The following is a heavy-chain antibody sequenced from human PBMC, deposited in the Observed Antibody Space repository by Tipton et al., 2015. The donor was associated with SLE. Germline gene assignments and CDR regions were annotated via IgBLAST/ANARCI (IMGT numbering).Heavy chain of an antibody. CDR1: GGSISSSSYY. Sequence: TLSLTCTVSGGSISSSSYYWDWIRQPPGKGLEWIGSISNVGNTYYNPSLKNRVTISVDTSKNQFSLKLSSVTAADTAVYYCARGLVWSGYYGYIDYWGQGTLVTVSS. V-gene: IGHV4-39*07. D-gene: IGHD3-3*01. J-gene: IGHJ4*02. CDR2: ISNVGNT. CDR3: ARGLVWSGYYGYIDY.